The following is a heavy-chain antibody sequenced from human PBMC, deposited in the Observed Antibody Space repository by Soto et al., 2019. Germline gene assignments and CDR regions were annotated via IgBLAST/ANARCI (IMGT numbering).Heavy chain of an antibody. J-gene: IGHJ4*02. CDR1: GFSFVSHP. V-gene: IGHV3-23*01. CDR2: IRTSGGNT. Sequence: PWGSLRLSCAASGFSFVSHPISCVRHSPGKWLEWVSLIRTSGGNTFYADSVKGRFTISRDNSKETLYLQMSSLRAEDTAVYYCATQATGSDAPFDFWGLGTLVTVSS. D-gene: IGHD5-12*01. CDR3: ATQATGSDAPFDF.